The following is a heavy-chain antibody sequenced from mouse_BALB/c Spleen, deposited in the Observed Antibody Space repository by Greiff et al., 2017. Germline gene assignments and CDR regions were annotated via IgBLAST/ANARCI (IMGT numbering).Heavy chain of an antibody. CDR2: IDPENGDT. CDR3: NGYYYGSSPPWFAY. V-gene: IGHV14-4*02. J-gene: IGHJ3*01. Sequence: EVQLQQSGAELVRSGASVKLSCTASGFNIKDYYMHWVKQRPEQGLEWIGWIDPENGDTEYAPKFQGKATMTADTSSNTAYLQLSSLTSEDTAVYYCNGYYYGSSPPWFAYWGQGTLVTVSA. D-gene: IGHD1-1*01. CDR1: GFNIKDYY.